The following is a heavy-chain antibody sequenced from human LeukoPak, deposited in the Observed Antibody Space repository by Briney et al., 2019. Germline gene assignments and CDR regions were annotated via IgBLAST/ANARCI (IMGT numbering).Heavy chain of an antibody. D-gene: IGHD6-13*01. CDR3: AKGYGLQLVNNWFDP. CDR2: ISYDGSNK. CDR1: GFTFGTYG. V-gene: IGHV3-30*18. Sequence: PGRSLRLSCAASGFTFGTYGMHWVRQAPGKGLEWVAVISYDGSNKYYADSVRGRFTISRDNSKNTLYLQINSLRAEDTAVYYCAKGYGLQLVNNWFDPWGQGTLVSVSS. J-gene: IGHJ5*02.